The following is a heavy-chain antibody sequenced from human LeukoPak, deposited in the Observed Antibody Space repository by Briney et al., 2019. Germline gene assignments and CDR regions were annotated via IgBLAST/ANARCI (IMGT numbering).Heavy chain of an antibody. CDR1: GFTFSSYA. Sequence: PGGSLRLSCAASGFTFSSYAMSWVRQAPGKGLEWVSAISGSGGSTYYADSVKGRFTISRDNSKNTLYLQMNSLRAEDTAVYYCAKFRRVGGYYYGSGTTERGQGTLVTVSS. V-gene: IGHV3-23*01. CDR3: AKFRRVGGYYYGSGTTE. D-gene: IGHD3-10*01. J-gene: IGHJ4*02. CDR2: ISGSGGST.